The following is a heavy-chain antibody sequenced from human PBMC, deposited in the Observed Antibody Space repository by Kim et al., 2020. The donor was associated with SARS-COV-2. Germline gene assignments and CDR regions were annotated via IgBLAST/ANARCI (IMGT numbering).Heavy chain of an antibody. V-gene: IGHV1-3*01. Sequence: ASVKVSCKASGYTYTSYVMHWVRQAPGQRLEWMGWINAGDVDTKYSQNFQGRVTITRDTSASTAYMELNSLRSEDTAVYYCAGASTCSWNRLVYWGQGTLVTVAS. CDR3: AGASTCSWNRLVY. CDR1: GYTYTSYV. J-gene: IGHJ4*02. CDR2: INAGDVDT. D-gene: IGHD6-13*01.